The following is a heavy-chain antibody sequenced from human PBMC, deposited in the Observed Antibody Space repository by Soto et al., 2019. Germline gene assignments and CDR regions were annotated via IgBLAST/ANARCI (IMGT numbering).Heavy chain of an antibody. J-gene: IGHJ4*02. V-gene: IGHV4-61*01. CDR1: CGSVSSGSYY. D-gene: IGHD6-19*01. CDR2: IYYSGST. Sequence: SETLSLTCTVSCGSVSSGSYYWSWIRQPPGKGLEWIGYIYYSGSTNYNPSLKSRVTISVDTSKNQFSLKLSSVTAADTAVYYCARVSRSRYSSGWYFYYWGQGTLVTVSS. CDR3: ARVSRSRYSSGWYFYY.